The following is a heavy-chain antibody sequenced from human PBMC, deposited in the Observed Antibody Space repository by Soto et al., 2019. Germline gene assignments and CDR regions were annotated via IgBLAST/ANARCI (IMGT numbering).Heavy chain of an antibody. D-gene: IGHD5-12*01. J-gene: IGHJ4*02. CDR2: IYYSGST. CDR3: ARAYGGYADY. V-gene: IGHV4-61*08. Sequence: SETLSLTCDVSGDTISTGGYTWAWIRQPPGKALEWIGYIYYSGSTNYNPSLKSRVTISVDTSKNQFSLKLSSVTAADTAVYYCARAYGGYADYWGQGALVT. CDR1: GDTISTGGYT.